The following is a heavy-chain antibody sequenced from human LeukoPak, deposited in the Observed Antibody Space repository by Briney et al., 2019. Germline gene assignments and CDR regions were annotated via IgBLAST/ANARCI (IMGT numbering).Heavy chain of an antibody. D-gene: IGHD3-3*01. CDR3: ARGPGIFRARFDP. CDR2: INHSGST. CDR1: GGSFSGYY. J-gene: IGHJ5*02. Sequence: SETLSLTCAVYGGSFSGYYWSWIRQPPGKGLEWIGEINHSGSTNYNPSLKSRVTISEDTSKNQFSLKLSSVTAADTAVYYCARGPGIFRARFDPWGQGTLVIVSS. V-gene: IGHV4-34*01.